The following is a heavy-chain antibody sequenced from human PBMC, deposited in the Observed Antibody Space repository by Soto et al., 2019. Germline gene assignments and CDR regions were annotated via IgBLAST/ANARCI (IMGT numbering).Heavy chain of an antibody. J-gene: IGHJ4*02. CDR2: INHSGRT. CDR1: GGSFRGYY. V-gene: IGHV4-34*01. Sequence: QVQLQQWGAGLLKPSEPLSLTCAVYGGSFRGYYWSWIRQPPGKGLERIGEINHSGRTNYNPSLQSRVTIAVDTPKNQHSLELSSVAATDTAVYYCATGGERGSSLFDYWGQGTLVTVSS. D-gene: IGHD3-10*01. CDR3: ATGGERGSSLFDY.